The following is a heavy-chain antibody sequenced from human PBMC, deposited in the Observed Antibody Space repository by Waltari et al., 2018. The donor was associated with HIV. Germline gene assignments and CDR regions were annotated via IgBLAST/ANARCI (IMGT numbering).Heavy chain of an antibody. CDR3: AREGYTRSSGRGNWFDS. J-gene: IGHJ5*01. CDR2: IYSGGST. Sequence: EVQLVETGGGLILPGGSLRLSCAASGFSVSNKFISWVRQAPGKGLGWVLVIYSGGSTFYADSVRGRFTMSRDTSKNMVYLQMNSLRVEDTAVYYCAREGYTRSSGRGNWFDSWGQGTLVTVSS. V-gene: IGHV3-53*02. CDR1: GFSVSNKF. D-gene: IGHD6-6*01.